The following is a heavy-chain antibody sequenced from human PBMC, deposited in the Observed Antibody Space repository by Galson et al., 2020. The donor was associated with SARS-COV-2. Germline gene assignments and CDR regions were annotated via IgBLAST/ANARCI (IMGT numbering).Heavy chain of an antibody. Sequence: WVRQAPGQGLEWIGIVNPSRGSRSYAQKFRGRVTLTRDTSTSTVYMDLSSLRSEDTAVFYCARGPPSYTSYSNNWFDSWGQGTLVTVSS. J-gene: IGHJ5*01. CDR3: ARGPPSYTSYSNNWFDS. V-gene: IGHV1-46*01. D-gene: IGHD2-15*01. CDR2: VNPSRGSR.